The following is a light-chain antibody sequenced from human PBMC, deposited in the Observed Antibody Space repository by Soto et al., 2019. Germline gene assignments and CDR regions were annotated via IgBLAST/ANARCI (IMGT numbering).Light chain of an antibody. CDR2: DAS. CDR1: QGIGNA. J-gene: IGKJ1*01. V-gene: IGKV1-13*02. Sequence: AIQMTQSPSSLSASVGDRVTISCRASQGIGNALGWYQQKPGKAPKLLIYDASSLESGVPSRFSGSGSGTEFTLTISSLQPDDFAPYYCQHYNSYSEAFGQGTKVDI. CDR3: QHYNSYSEA.